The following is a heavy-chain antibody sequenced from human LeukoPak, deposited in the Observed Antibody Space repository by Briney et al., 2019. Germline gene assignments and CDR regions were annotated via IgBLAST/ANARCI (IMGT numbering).Heavy chain of an antibody. V-gene: IGHV1-18*01. D-gene: IGHD1-26*01. CDR3: ARDKSIVGATQPFDY. CDR1: GYTFTSYD. CDR2: ISAYNGNT. Sequence: ASVKVSCKASGYTFTSYDINWVRQATGQGLEWMGWISAYNGNTNYAQKLQGRVTMTTDTSTSTAYMELRSLRSDDTAVYYCARDKSIVGATQPFDYWNQGTLVTVSS. J-gene: IGHJ4*02.